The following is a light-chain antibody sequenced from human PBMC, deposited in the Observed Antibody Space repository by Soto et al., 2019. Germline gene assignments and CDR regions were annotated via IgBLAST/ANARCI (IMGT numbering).Light chain of an antibody. Sequence: EIVLTQSPGTLSLSPGERATLSCRASQSFSSSDLAWYQQKPGQAPRLLIYAVSNRATGIPDRFTGSGSGIDFTLTISRLEPEDFAVYFCQQYGASRTFGQGTKVEIK. CDR3: QQYGASRT. V-gene: IGKV3-20*01. CDR2: AVS. J-gene: IGKJ1*01. CDR1: QSFSSSD.